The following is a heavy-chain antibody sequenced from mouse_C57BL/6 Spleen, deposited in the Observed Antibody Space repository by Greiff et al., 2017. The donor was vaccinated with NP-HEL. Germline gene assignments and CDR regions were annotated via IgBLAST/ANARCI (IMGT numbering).Heavy chain of an antibody. J-gene: IGHJ2*01. CDR3: TGIYDGYPYYFDY. CDR2: IRLKSDNYAT. Sequence: EVKLMESGGGLVQPGGSMKLSCVASGFTFSNYWMNWVRQSPEKGLEWVAQIRLKSDNYATHYAESGKGRFTISRDDSKSSVYLQMNNLRAEDTGIYYCTGIYDGYPYYFDYWGQGTTLTVSS. CDR1: GFTFSNYW. V-gene: IGHV6-3*01. D-gene: IGHD2-3*01.